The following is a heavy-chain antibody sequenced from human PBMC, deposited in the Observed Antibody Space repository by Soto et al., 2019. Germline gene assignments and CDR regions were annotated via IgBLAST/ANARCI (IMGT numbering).Heavy chain of an antibody. CDR2: MNPNSGNT. D-gene: IGHD6-13*01. V-gene: IGHV1-8*01. J-gene: IGHJ6*02. CDR1: GYTFTSYD. CDR3: AVAPRIAAAGEGYYGMDV. Sequence: QVQLVQSGAEVKKPGASVKVSCKASGYTFTSYDINWVRQATGQGLEWMGWMNPNSGNTGYAQKFQGRVTMTSNTAISTAYMELSSLGYEDTVLYYCAVAPRIAAAGEGYYGMDVWGQGTTVTVSS.